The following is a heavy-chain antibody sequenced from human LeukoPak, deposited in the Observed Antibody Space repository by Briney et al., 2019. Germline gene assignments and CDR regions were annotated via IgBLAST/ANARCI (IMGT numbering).Heavy chain of an antibody. CDR1: GFTFTKYW. V-gene: IGHV3-48*04. CDR2: ISSSGSTI. D-gene: IGHD3-22*01. CDR3: ARDSSGYPNLSFDY. Sequence: GGSLRLSCAASGFTFTKYWMTWVRQAPGKGLEWVSYISSSGSTIYYADSVKGRFTISRDNAKNSLYLQMNSLRAEDTAVYYCARDSSGYPNLSFDYWGQGTLVTVSS. J-gene: IGHJ4*02.